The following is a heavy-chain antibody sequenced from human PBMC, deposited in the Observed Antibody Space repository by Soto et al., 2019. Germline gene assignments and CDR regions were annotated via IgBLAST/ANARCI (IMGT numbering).Heavy chain of an antibody. D-gene: IGHD5-18*01. J-gene: IGHJ3*02. Sequence: GGSLRLSCAASGFSFRSLAMHWVRQAPGKGLEWVALVSFDGGSTYYAESVKGRFTASRDNSKDTLHLQMNSLRADDTAVYYCGVNNYENTAGAFDMWGQGTMVTVSS. CDR2: VSFDGGST. CDR1: GFSFRSLA. V-gene: IGHV3-30*03. CDR3: GVNNYENTAGAFDM.